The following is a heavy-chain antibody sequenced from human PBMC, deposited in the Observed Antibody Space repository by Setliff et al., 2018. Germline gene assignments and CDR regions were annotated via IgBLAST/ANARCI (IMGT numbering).Heavy chain of an antibody. J-gene: IGHJ4*02. Sequence: PSETLSLTCTVYGGSFSNYCWSWIRQPPGKGLEWIGEINHSGSTNYNPSLTSRVTISVXXXKXXXXXXXXXXXXXXXAVYYCRFWSGYYKNDYWGQGXLVTVSS. CDR1: GGSFSNYC. CDR2: INHSGST. CDR3: RFWSGYYKNDY. V-gene: IGHV4-34*01. D-gene: IGHD3-3*01.